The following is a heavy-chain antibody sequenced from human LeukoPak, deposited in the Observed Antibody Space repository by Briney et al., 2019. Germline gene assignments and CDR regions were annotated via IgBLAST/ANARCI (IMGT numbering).Heavy chain of an antibody. V-gene: IGHV1-69*04. J-gene: IGHJ5*02. D-gene: IGHD3-10*01. Sequence: SVKVSCKASGGTFSSYTISWVREAPGQGLEWMGRIIPILGIANYAQKFQGRVTITADKSTSTAYMELSSLRSEDTAVYYCARDGRMVRGDIYLDWFDPWGQGTLVTVS. CDR1: GGTFSSYT. CDR2: IIPILGIA. CDR3: ARDGRMVRGDIYLDWFDP.